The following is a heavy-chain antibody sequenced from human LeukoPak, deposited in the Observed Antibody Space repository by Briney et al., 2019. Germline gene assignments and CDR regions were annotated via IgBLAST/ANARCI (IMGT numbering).Heavy chain of an antibody. CDR1: GGSISTSNW. CDR3: GRDRPRGSSGHDAFDI. D-gene: IGHD5-12*01. J-gene: IGHJ3*02. Sequence: SETLSLTCGVSGGSISTSNWWSWVRQSPGKGLEWIGEIFHSGSTNYNPSLKSRVAISVDKSKNQLSLNLKSVTAADTAVYYCGRDRPRGSSGHDAFDIWGQGTMVTVSA. V-gene: IGHV4/OR15-8*01. CDR2: IFHSGST.